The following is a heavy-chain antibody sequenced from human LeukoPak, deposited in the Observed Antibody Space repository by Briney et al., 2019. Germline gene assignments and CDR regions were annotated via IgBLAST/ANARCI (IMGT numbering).Heavy chain of an antibody. D-gene: IGHD4-17*01. J-gene: IGHJ5*02. CDR3: ARDTVTGETAQNWFDP. CDR2: ISYDGSNK. CDR1: GFTFSSYA. Sequence: GGSLRLSCAASGFTFSSYAMHWVRQAPGKGLEWVAVISYDGSNKYYADSVKGRFTISRDNSKNTLYLQMNSLRAEDTAVYYCARDTVTGETAQNWFDPWGQGTLVTVSS. V-gene: IGHV3-30-3*01.